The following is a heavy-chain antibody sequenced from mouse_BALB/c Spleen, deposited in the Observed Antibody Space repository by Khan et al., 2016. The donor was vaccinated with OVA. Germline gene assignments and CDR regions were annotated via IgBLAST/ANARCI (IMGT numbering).Heavy chain of an antibody. CDR2: INTHSGVP. J-gene: IGHJ1*01. CDR1: GYTFTTAG. Sequence: QIQLVQSGPELKKPGETVRISCKASGYTFTTAGLQWVQKMPGKGLKWIGWINTHSGVPKYAEDFKGRFAFSLETSASTAYLQITNLKNEDTATDFCAGVYGYGWYFDVWGAGTTVTVSS. D-gene: IGHD2-2*01. CDR3: AGVYGYGWYFDV. V-gene: IGHV9-4*02.